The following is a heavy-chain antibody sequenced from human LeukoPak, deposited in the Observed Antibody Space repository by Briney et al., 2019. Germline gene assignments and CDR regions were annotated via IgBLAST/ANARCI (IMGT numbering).Heavy chain of an antibody. Sequence: SETLSLTCTVSGGSVSSGSYYWSWIRQPAGKGLEWIGRIYTSGSTNYNPPLKSRVTMSVDTSKNQFSLKLSSVTAADTAVYYCARDGSGFDYYYGMDVWGQGTTVTVSS. CDR3: ARDGSGFDYYYGMDV. D-gene: IGHD3-22*01. CDR2: IYTSGST. CDR1: GGSVSSGSYY. V-gene: IGHV4-61*02. J-gene: IGHJ6*02.